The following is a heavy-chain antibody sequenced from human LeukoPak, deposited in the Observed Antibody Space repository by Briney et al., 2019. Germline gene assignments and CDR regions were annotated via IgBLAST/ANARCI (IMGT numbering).Heavy chain of an antibody. Sequence: SETLSLTCTVSGGSISSYYWSWIRQPPGKGLEWIGYIYYSGSTNYNPSLKSRVTISVDTSKNQFSLKLSSATAADTAVYYCASLYGSGYFDYWGQGTLVTVSS. CDR1: GGSISSYY. V-gene: IGHV4-59*08. CDR3: ASLYGSGYFDY. J-gene: IGHJ4*02. CDR2: IYYSGST. D-gene: IGHD3-10*01.